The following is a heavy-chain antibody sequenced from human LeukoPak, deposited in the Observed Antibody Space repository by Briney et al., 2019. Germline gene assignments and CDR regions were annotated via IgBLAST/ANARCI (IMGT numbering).Heavy chain of an antibody. CDR3: ARVRYYDDSGYYYDFDY. J-gene: IGHJ4*02. V-gene: IGHV4-38-2*01. D-gene: IGHD3-22*01. Sequence: SETLSLTCAVSGYSISSIYFWGWIRQPPGKGLEYIGNIHHSGTTYYNPSLKSRVTISIDTSKNQFSLKLSSVTAADTAVYYCARVRYYDDSGYYYDFDYWGQGTLATVSS. CDR1: GYSISSIYF. CDR2: IHHSGTT.